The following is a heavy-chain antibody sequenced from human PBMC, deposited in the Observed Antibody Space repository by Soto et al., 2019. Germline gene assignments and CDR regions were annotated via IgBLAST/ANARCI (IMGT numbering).Heavy chain of an antibody. CDR2: INTDNGGA. CDR1: GYIFTDYH. CDR3: AKERGSNSLHPSYNWFAT. D-gene: IGHD6-13*01. V-gene: IGHV1-2*02. J-gene: IGHJ5*02. Sequence: GASVKVSCKSAGYIFTDYHIHWVRQAPGQGLEFMGWINTDNGGAGSAQQFQGRVTVTRDTSITTVYLELSNLRSDDTAVYFCAKERGSNSLHPSYNWFATWGQGTLVTVSS.